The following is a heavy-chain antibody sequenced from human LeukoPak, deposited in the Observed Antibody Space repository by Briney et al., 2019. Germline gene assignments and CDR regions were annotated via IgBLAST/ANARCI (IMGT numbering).Heavy chain of an antibody. CDR3: ATNPPGIAVAGNGYFDY. CDR1: GFTFDDYA. CDR2: IIWKSGIK. Sequence: PGRSLRLSCAVSGFTFDDYAMHWVRQAPGKGLEWVSGIIWKSGIKGYADSVKGRFTISRDNAKNSLYLQMNSLRPEDTAFYYCATNPPGIAVAGNGYFDYWGQGTLVTVSS. D-gene: IGHD6-19*01. V-gene: IGHV3-9*01. J-gene: IGHJ4*02.